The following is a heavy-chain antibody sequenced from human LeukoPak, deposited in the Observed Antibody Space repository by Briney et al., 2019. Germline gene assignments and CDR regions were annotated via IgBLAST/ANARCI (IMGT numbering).Heavy chain of an antibody. J-gene: IGHJ4*02. CDR1: GFTFSNYA. D-gene: IGHD2-8*01. V-gene: IGHV3-23*01. Sequence: GGSLRLSCAASGFTFSNYAMSWVRQAPGKGLEWVSAISGNGGSTYYADSVRGRFTISRDNSKNTLYLQMSSLRAEDTALYYCTKGARHCTDGVCYSPRPGFDYWGQGTLVTVSS. CDR3: TKGARHCTDGVCYSPRPGFDY. CDR2: ISGNGGST.